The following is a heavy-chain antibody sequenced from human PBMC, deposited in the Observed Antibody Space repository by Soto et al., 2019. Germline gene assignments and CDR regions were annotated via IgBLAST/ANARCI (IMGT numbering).Heavy chain of an antibody. Sequence: ASVKVSCKASGYTFTSYAMHWVRQAPGQRLEWMGWINAGNGNTKYSQKFQGRVTITRDTSASTAYMELSSLRSEDTAVYYCARDRGYSGYDLAELDYWGQGTLVTVSS. CDR1: GYTFTSYA. V-gene: IGHV1-3*01. J-gene: IGHJ4*02. CDR2: INAGNGNT. D-gene: IGHD5-12*01. CDR3: ARDRGYSGYDLAELDY.